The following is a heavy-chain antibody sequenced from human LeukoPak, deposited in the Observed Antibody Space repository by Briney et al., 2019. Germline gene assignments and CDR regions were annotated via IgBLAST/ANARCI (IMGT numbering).Heavy chain of an antibody. J-gene: IGHJ4*02. D-gene: IGHD4-17*01. CDR3: ARANSGDEYGDHFLSD. CDR2: IKQGGIEK. CDR1: GFTFSSYW. Sequence: GGSLRLSCAASGFTFSSYWMSWVRQAPGKGLEWVANIKQGGIEKHYVDAVKGRFTISRDNAKRSLYLQMNSPRAEDTAVYYSARANSGDEYGDHFLSDWGQGTLVTASS. V-gene: IGHV3-7*01.